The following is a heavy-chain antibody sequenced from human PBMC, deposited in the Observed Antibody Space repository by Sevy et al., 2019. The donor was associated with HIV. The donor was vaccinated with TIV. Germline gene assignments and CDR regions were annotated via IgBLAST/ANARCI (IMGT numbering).Heavy chain of an antibody. Sequence: GGSLRLSCAASGFTFSSYWMRWVRQAPGNGLEWVANIKQDGSEKYYVDSVKGRFTISRDNAKNSLYLQMNSLRAEDTAVYYCARDSYYYDSSGYYYGERDAFDIWGQGTMVTVSS. V-gene: IGHV3-7*01. CDR3: ARDSYYYDSSGYYYGERDAFDI. CDR1: GFTFSSYW. J-gene: IGHJ3*02. CDR2: IKQDGSEK. D-gene: IGHD3-22*01.